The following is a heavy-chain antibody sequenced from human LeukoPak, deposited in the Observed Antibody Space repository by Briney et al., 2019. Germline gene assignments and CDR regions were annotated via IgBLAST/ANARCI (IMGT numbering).Heavy chain of an antibody. CDR1: GFTFSNAW. Sequence: GGSLRLSCAGSGFTFSNAWMSWVPQAPGKGLEWVGRIKSKTEGGTADCAAPVKGRFTISRDESKNTLYLQMNSLRTEDTAVYYCTTPRPSTSGWYIFDYWGQGTLVTVSS. CDR3: TTPRPSTSGWYIFDY. CDR2: IKSKTEGGTA. J-gene: IGHJ4*02. V-gene: IGHV3-15*01. D-gene: IGHD6-19*01.